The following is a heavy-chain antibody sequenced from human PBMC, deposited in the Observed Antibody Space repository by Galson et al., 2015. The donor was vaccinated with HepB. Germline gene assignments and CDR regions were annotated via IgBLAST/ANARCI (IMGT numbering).Heavy chain of an antibody. CDR2: IYYSGNT. D-gene: IGHD4-17*01. V-gene: IGHV4-61*01. CDR1: GGSVSSGSYY. CDR3: ATEGDYSSFGY. J-gene: IGHJ4*02. Sequence: ETLSLTCTVSGGSVSSGSYYWSWIRQPPGKGLEWIGYIYYSGNTNYNPSLKSRVTISIDTSKNQSSLKLSSVTAADTAMYYCATEGDYSSFGYWGQGTLVTVSS.